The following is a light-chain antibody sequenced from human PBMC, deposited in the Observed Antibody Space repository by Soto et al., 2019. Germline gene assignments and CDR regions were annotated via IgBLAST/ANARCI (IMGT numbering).Light chain of an antibody. V-gene: IGKV3D-20*02. Sequence: EIVLTQSPGTLSLSPGERATLSCRASQSVSSSYLAWYQQKPGQAPRLFIYAASIRATGIPARFSGSGSGTDFTLTISSLEPEDFAVYYCQQRSNWPLTFGQGTRLEI. J-gene: IGKJ5*01. CDR3: QQRSNWPLT. CDR1: QSVSSSY. CDR2: AAS.